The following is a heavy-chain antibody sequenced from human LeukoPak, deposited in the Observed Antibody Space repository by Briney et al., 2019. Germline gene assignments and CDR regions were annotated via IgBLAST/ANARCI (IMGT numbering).Heavy chain of an antibody. CDR2: ISGSGGST. CDR1: GFPFSSYA. V-gene: IGHV3-23*01. CDR3: AKLDVYDILTGYYKGIEY. D-gene: IGHD3-9*01. J-gene: IGHJ4*02. Sequence: HPGGSLRLSRAASGFPFSSYAMSWVRQAPGKGLEWVSAISGSGGSTFYADSVKGRFTISRDNSKNTLYLQMNSLRAEDTAVYYCAKLDVYDILTGYYKGIEYWGQGTLVTVSS.